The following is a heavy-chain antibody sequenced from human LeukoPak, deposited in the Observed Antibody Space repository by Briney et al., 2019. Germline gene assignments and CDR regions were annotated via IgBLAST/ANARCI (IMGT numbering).Heavy chain of an antibody. Sequence: SETLSLTCAVYGGTFSGYYWSWIRQPPGKGLEWIGEINHSGSTNYNPSLKSRVTISVDTSKNQFSLKLSSVTAADTAVYYCARGDYDFWSGSRRGKGWFDPWGQGTLVTVSS. V-gene: IGHV4-34*01. CDR2: INHSGST. CDR1: GGTFSGYY. D-gene: IGHD3-3*01. J-gene: IGHJ5*02. CDR3: ARGDYDFWSGSRRGKGWFDP.